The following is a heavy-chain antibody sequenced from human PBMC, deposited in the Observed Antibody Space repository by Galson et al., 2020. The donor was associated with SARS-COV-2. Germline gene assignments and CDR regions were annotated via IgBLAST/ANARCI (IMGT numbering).Heavy chain of an antibody. CDR2: IYHSGST. D-gene: IGHD2-15*01. Sequence: SETLSLTCTVSGYSISSGYFWGWIRQPPGKGLEWMGSIYHSGSTYYNPSLKSRVTISVDTSKNQFSLKLSSGTAADTAVYYCATYSVVVVAPTPLRADYWGQGTLVTVSS. V-gene: IGHV4-38-2*02. J-gene: IGHJ4*02. CDR3: ATYSVVVVAPTPLRADY. CDR1: GYSISSGYF.